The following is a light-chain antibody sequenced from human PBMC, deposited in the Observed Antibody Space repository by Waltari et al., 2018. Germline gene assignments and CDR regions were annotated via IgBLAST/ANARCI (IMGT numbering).Light chain of an antibody. J-gene: IGLJ2*01. CDR1: SSESGGYNY. Sequence: SALTQPDSVSGSPGQSITISCSGISSESGGYNYVSWYQQHPGEAPKVIIYDVTNRPSGVSNRFSGSKSGSSASLTISGLQPEDEADYYCSSFTSSTTGIFGGGTKLTVL. CDR3: SSFTSSTTGI. CDR2: DVT. V-gene: IGLV2-14*03.